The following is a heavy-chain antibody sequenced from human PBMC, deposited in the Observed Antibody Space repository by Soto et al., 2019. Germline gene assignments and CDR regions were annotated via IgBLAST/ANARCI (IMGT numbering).Heavy chain of an antibody. CDR2: ISGSGGST. CDR3: AKDPGDKTTHAYFFDY. J-gene: IGHJ4*02. V-gene: IGHV3-23*01. D-gene: IGHD1-7*01. CDR1: GFTFSSYA. Sequence: PGGSLRLSCAASGFTFSSYAMSWVRQAPGKGLEWVSLISGSGGSTYYADSVKGRFTISRDNSKNTLNLQMNTLRAEDTAVYYCAKDPGDKTTHAYFFDYWGQGSLVTVS.